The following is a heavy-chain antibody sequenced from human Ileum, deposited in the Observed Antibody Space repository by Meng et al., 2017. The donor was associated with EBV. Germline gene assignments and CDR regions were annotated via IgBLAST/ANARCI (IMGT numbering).Heavy chain of an antibody. V-gene: IGHV4-4*02. D-gene: IGHD6-19*01. CDR3: ASFPPPGKQWLVTDY. CDR2: IYHSGST. Sequence: RQQESVHGRWNPSGTLPPTCAVPGGSTSRSNWWIWVRQPPGKGLEWIGEIYHSGSTNYNPSLKSRVTISVDKSKNQFSLKLSSVTAADTAVYYCASFPPPGKQWLVTDYWGQGTLVTVFS. CDR1: GGSTSRSNW. J-gene: IGHJ4*02.